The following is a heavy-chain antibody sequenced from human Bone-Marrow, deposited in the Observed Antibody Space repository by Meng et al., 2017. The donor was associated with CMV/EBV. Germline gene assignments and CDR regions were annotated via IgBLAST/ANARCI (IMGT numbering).Heavy chain of an antibody. CDR1: GFTFRNYD. CDR3: AKDSRAYYYESCHKGSFDY. CDR2: IGTTGDT. J-gene: IGHJ4*02. Sequence: GESLKISCAAPGFTFRNYDMHWVRQRPGKGLEWVSGIGTTGDTHYPDSVKGSFTTSRDSARNTVYLQMNSLRAEDTALYYCAKDSRAYYYESCHKGSFDYWGQGTLVTVSS. D-gene: IGHD3-22*01. V-gene: IGHV3-13*02.